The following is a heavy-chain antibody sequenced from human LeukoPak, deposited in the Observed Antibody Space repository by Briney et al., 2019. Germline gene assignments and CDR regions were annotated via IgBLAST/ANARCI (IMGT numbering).Heavy chain of an antibody. V-gene: IGHV4-59*01. CDR1: GGFISDYY. CDR3: ARHYVSGSYYSHFDY. J-gene: IGHJ4*02. Sequence: SETLSLTCSVSGGFISDYYWSWIRQPPGKGLEWIGCIYYSGSPNYNPSLKSRVTISVDSSKNQFSLKLSSVTAADTAVYHCARHYVSGSYYSHFDYWGQGALVTVSS. CDR2: IYYSGSP. D-gene: IGHD3-10*01.